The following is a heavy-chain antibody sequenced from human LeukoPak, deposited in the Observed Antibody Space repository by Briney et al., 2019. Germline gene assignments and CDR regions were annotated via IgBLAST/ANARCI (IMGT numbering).Heavy chain of an antibody. V-gene: IGHV4-34*01. Sequence: SETLSLTCAVYGGSFSGYYWSWIRQPPGKGLEWIGEINHSGSTNYNPSLKSRVTISVDTSKNQFSLKLSSVTAADTAVYYCARGRSRSCHFDYWGQGTLVTVSS. CDR3: ARGRSRSCHFDY. CDR2: INHSGST. CDR1: GGSFSGYY. D-gene: IGHD1-26*01. J-gene: IGHJ4*02.